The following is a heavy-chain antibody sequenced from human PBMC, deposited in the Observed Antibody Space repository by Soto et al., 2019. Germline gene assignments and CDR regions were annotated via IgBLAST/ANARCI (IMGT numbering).Heavy chain of an antibody. CDR2: ISAYNGNT. Sequence: ASVKVSCKASGYTFTSYGISWVRQAPGQGLEWMGWISAYNGNTNYAQKLQGRVTMTADTSTSTAYMELRSLRSDDTAVYYCARDAFYDFWSGGNWFDPWGQGTLVTVSS. CDR1: GYTFTSYG. V-gene: IGHV1-18*01. CDR3: ARDAFYDFWSGGNWFDP. J-gene: IGHJ5*02. D-gene: IGHD3-3*01.